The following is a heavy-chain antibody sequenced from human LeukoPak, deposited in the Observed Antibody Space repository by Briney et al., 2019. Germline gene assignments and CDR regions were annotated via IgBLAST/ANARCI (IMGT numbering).Heavy chain of an antibody. V-gene: IGHV3-30*02. CDR1: GFTFSSYG. J-gene: IGHJ4*02. CDR3: AKDHVSGSYLESPFDY. CDR2: IRYDGSNK. D-gene: IGHD1-26*01. Sequence: GGSLRLSCAASGFTFSSYGMHWVRQAPGKGLEWVAFIRYDGSNKYYADSVKGRFTISRDNSKNTLYLQMNSLRAEDTAVYYCAKDHVSGSYLESPFDYWGQGTLVTVSS.